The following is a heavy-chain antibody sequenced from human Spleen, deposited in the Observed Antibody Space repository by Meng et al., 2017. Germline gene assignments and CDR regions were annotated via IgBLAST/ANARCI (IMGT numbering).Heavy chain of an antibody. CDR2: INPKSGDT. D-gene: IGHD3-16*01. CDR1: GYNFPDYY. CDR3: ARVGVAHFDFDS. Sequence: ASVKVSCKPSGYNFPDYYIHWVRRAPGQGLEWMGRINPKSGDTHYAQKFQARVTMTGDTSISTAYMELSGLRSDDTAMYYCARVGVAHFDFDSWGQGTLVTVSS. J-gene: IGHJ4*02. V-gene: IGHV1-2*06.